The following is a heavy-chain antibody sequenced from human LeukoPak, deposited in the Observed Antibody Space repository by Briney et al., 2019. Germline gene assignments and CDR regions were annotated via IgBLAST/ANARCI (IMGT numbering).Heavy chain of an antibody. Sequence: GGSLRLSCTASGFSFGDYAMSWVRQAPGKGLEWVGLIRSKAYGGTPEYAASVEGRFTISRDDSKSIAYLQMNSLKTEDTAVYYCTRARGYSYGYIDYWGQGTLVTVSS. J-gene: IGHJ4*02. CDR1: GFSFGDYA. CDR2: IRSKAYGGTP. D-gene: IGHD5-18*01. CDR3: TRARGYSYGYIDY. V-gene: IGHV3-49*04.